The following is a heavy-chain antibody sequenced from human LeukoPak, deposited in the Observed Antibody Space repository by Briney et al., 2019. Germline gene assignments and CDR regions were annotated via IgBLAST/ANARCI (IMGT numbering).Heavy chain of an antibody. CDR1: GFTVSSNY. V-gene: IGHV3-53*01. CDR3: ARGAYSSSWYVDY. D-gene: IGHD6-13*01. Sequence: VGSLRLSCAASGFTVSSNYMSWVRQAPGKGLEWVSVIYSGGSTYYADSVKGRFTISRDNSKNTLFLQMNSLRAEDTAVYYCARGAYSSSWYVDYWGQGTLVTVSS. J-gene: IGHJ4*02. CDR2: IYSGGST.